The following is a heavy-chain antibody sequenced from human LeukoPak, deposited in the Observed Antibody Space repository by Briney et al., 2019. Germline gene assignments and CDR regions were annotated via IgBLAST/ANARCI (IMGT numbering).Heavy chain of an antibody. CDR3: AKGLPPYYCGSGSFLPNWFDP. D-gene: IGHD3-10*01. J-gene: IGHJ5*02. Sequence: GGSLRLSCAASGFTFSSYAMSWVRQAPGKGLEWVSAISGSGGSTYYADSVKGRFTISRDNSKNTLYLQMNSLRAEDTAVYYCAKGLPPYYCGSGSFLPNWFDPWGQGTLVTVSS. CDR1: GFTFSSYA. V-gene: IGHV3-23*01. CDR2: ISGSGGST.